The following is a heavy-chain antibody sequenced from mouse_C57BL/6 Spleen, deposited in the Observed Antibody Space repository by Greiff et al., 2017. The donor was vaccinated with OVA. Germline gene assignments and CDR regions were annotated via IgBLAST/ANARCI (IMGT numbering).Heavy chain of an antibody. CDR1: GFTFSSYT. CDR3: ARHGGITTAAMDY. D-gene: IGHD1-2*01. J-gene: IGHJ4*01. Sequence: EVNVVESGGGLVKPGGSLKLSCAASGFTFSSYTMSWVRQTPEKRLEWVATISGGGGNTYYPDSVKGRFTISRDNAKNTLYLQMSSLRSEDTALYYCARHGGITTAAMDYWGQGTSVTVSS. V-gene: IGHV5-9*01. CDR2: ISGGGGNT.